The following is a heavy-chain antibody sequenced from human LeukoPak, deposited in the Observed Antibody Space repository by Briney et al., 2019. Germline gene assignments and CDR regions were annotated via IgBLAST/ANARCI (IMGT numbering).Heavy chain of an antibody. J-gene: IGHJ5*02. CDR2: INWNGGST. CDR1: GFTFDDYG. V-gene: IGHV3-20*04. Sequence: PGGSLRLSCAASGFTFDDYGMSWVRQAPGKGLEWVSGINWNGGSTGYADSVKGRFTISRDNAKNSLYLQMNSLRAEDKALYYCARGADSSSWSNWFDPWGQGTLVTVSS. D-gene: IGHD6-13*01. CDR3: ARGADSSSWSNWFDP.